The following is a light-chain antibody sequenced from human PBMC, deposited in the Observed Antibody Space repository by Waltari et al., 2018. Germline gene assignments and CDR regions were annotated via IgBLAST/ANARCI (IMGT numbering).Light chain of an antibody. CDR3: QEYRTYRT. J-gene: IGKJ1*01. CDR1: QNIDRW. V-gene: IGKV1-5*03. CDR2: KTS. Sequence: DIRMTQSPSTLSASVGERVTLTCRASQNIDRWLAWYQQKPGKAPKLLIYKTSSLESGVASRFSGSGYGTEFTLTISSLQPDDFATYYCQEYRTYRTFGQGTKVEIK.